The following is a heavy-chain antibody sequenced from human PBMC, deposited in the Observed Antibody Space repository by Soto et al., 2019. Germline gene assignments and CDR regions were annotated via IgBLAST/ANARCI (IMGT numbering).Heavy chain of an antibody. J-gene: IGHJ4*02. CDR2: ISYDGSNK. Sequence: QVQLVESGGGVVQPGRSLRLSCAASGFTFSSYGMHWVRQAPGKGLEWVAVISYDGSNKYYADSVKGRFTISRDNSKNTLYLQMNSLRAEDTAVYYCAKDLTTVVLYYFVDWGQVPLVTVSS. CDR1: GFTFSSYG. V-gene: IGHV3-30*18. CDR3: AKDLTTVVLYYFVD. D-gene: IGHD4-17*01.